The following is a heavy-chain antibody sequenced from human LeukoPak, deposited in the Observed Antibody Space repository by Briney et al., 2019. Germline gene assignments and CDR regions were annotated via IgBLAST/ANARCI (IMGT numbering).Heavy chain of an antibody. CDR1: GYTFTGYY. J-gene: IGHJ4*02. D-gene: IGHD6-13*01. V-gene: IGHV1-18*04. CDR2: ISAYNGNT. CDR3: AREKAAAGTSYGY. Sequence: ASVKVSCKASGYTFTGYYMHWVRQAPGQGLEWMGWISAYNGNTNYAQKLQGRVTMTTDTSTSTAYMELRSLRSDDTAVYYCAREKAAAGTSYGYWGQGTLVTVSS.